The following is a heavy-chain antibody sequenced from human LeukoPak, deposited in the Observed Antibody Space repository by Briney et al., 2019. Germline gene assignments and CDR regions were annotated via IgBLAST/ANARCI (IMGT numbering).Heavy chain of an antibody. CDR1: GFTFSSYA. D-gene: IGHD1-26*01. Sequence: PGGPLRLSCAASGFTFSSYAMSWVRQAPGKGLEWVSGISGSGGTTYYADSVKGRFTISRDNSKNTLYLQMNSLRAEDTAVYFCAAGWYSGSTEYWGQGTLVTVSS. CDR2: ISGSGGTT. V-gene: IGHV3-23*01. J-gene: IGHJ4*02. CDR3: AAGWYSGSTEY.